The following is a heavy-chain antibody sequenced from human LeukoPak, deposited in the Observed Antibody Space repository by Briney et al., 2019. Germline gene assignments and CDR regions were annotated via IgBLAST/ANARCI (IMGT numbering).Heavy chain of an antibody. J-gene: IGHJ6*02. D-gene: IGHD2-15*01. CDR3: AREVVVPKLGYCSGGSCYYYYGMDV. CDR1: GFTVSSNY. CDR2: IYSGGST. Sequence: GESLRLSCAASGFTVSSNYMSWVRQAPGKGLEWVSVIYSGGSTYYADSVKGRFTISRDNSKNTLYLQMNSLRAEDTAVYYCAREVVVPKLGYCSGGSCYYYYGMDVWGQGTTVTVSS. V-gene: IGHV3-66*01.